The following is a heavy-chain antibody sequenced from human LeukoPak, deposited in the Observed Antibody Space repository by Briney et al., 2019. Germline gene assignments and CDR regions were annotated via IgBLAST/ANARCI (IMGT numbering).Heavy chain of an antibody. D-gene: IGHD5-24*01. CDR2: ISGSGGST. V-gene: IGHV3-23*01. J-gene: IGHJ4*02. CDR1: GFTFSSYA. CDR3: AKPYGDGWTYFDY. Sequence: GALRLSCAASGFTFSSYAMSWVRQAPGKGLEWVSAISGSGGSTYYADSVKGRFTISRDNSKNTLYLQMNSLRAEDTAVYYCAKPYGDGWTYFDYWGQGTLVTVSS.